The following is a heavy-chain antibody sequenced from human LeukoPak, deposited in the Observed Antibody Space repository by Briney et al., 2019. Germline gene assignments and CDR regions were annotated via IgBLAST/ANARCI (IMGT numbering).Heavy chain of an antibody. CDR3: ARSKSSSSPNFDY. Sequence: PGGSLRLSCAASGFTFSSYAMHWVRQAPGKGLEWVAIISYDGSNKYYADSVKGRFTIPRDNSKSTLYLQMNSLRAEDTAVYYCARSKSSSSPNFDYWGQGTLVTVSS. D-gene: IGHD6-6*01. CDR1: GFTFSSYA. CDR2: ISYDGSNK. V-gene: IGHV3-30-3*01. J-gene: IGHJ4*02.